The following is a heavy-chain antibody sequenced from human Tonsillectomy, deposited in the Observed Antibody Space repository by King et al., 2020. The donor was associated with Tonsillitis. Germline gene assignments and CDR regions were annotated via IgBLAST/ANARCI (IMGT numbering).Heavy chain of an antibody. Sequence: VQLVESGGGLAQPGRSLRLSCTASGFIFGDYATSWFRQAPGKGLEWVGFIRSKAYGGTTEYAASVKGRFTISRDDSKSIAYLQMNSLKTEDTAMYYCTRVRYSSGWYRVGGPHYFDYWGQGTLVTVSS. D-gene: IGHD6-19*01. CDR2: IRSKAYGGTT. J-gene: IGHJ4*02. V-gene: IGHV3-49*03. CDR1: GFIFGDYA. CDR3: TRVRYSSGWYRVGGPHYFDY.